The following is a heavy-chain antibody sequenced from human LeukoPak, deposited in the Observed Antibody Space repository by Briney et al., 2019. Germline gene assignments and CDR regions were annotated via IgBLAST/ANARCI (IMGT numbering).Heavy chain of an antibody. CDR3: TTQGLGFLEWFGFDY. CDR1: GFTFSNAW. Sequence: KPGGSLRPSCAASGFTFSNAWMSWVRQAPGKGLEWVGRIKSKTDGGTTDYAAPVKGRFTISRDDSKNTLYLQMNSLKTEDTAVYYCTTQGLGFLEWFGFDYWGQGTLVTVSS. D-gene: IGHD3-3*02. CDR2: IKSKTDGGTT. J-gene: IGHJ4*02. V-gene: IGHV3-15*01.